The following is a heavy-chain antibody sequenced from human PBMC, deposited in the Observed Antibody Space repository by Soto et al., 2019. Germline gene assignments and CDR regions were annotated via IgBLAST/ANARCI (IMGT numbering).Heavy chain of an antibody. CDR3: ARGGKQQSY. CDR2: INHSGST. V-gene: IGHV4-34*01. J-gene: IGHJ4*02. Sequence: LSLTCAVYGGSFSGYYWSWIRQPPGKGLEWIGEINHSGSTNYNPSLKSRVTVSVDTSKNQFSLKLSSVTAADTAVYYCARGGKQQSYWGQGTLVTVSS. D-gene: IGHD6-13*01. CDR1: GGSFSGYY.